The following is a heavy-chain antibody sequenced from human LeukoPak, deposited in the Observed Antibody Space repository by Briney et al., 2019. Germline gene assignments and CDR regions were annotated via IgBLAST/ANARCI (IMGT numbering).Heavy chain of an antibody. CDR1: GFTFDDYA. D-gene: IGHD6-19*01. CDR2: ISWNSGSI. CDR3: AKEGGWYELEYYFDY. Sequence: PGGSLRLSCAASGFTFDDYAMHWVRQAPGKGLEWVSGISWNSGSIGYADSVKGRFTISRDNAKNSLYLQMNSLRAEDTALYYCAKEGGWYELEYYFDYWGQGTLVTVSS. V-gene: IGHV3-9*01. J-gene: IGHJ4*02.